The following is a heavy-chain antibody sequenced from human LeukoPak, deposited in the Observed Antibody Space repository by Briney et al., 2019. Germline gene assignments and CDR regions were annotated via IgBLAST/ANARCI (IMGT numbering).Heavy chain of an antibody. CDR3: ARDCGGGSCYGPYDAFDI. CDR2: ICSSGSRT. Sequence: GGSLRLSCAASGFTFSSYEMNWVRQAPGKRLEWVSYICSSGSRTYYADSVKGRFTISRDNAKNSLYLQMNSLRAEDTAVYYCARDCGGGSCYGPYDAFDIWGQGTMVTVSS. V-gene: IGHV3-48*03. D-gene: IGHD2-15*01. J-gene: IGHJ3*02. CDR1: GFTFSSYE.